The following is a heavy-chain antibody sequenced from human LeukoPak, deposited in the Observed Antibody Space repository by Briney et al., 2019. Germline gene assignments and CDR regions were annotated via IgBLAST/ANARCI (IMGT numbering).Heavy chain of an antibody. CDR2: IYTTGVT. J-gene: IGHJ6*03. CDR3: ARSLGTGYDPRSYWNYYMDV. V-gene: IGHV4-4*07. D-gene: IGHD5-12*01. CDR1: GGSISAHF. Sequence: SETLSLTCTVSGGSISAHFWTWIRQPAGKRLEWIGRIYTTGVTNYNPSLKSRVTMSVDTSKNQFSLELKSVTAADTAVYYCARSLGTGYDPRSYWNYYMDVWGKGTTVTVSS.